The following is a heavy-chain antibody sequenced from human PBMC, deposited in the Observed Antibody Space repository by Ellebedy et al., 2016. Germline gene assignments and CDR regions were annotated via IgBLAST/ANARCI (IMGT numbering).Heavy chain of an antibody. Sequence: SETLSLXCTVSGDSINSGAFYWLWVRQPAGKGLEWIGRIYTTGNAIYNPSLKSRITMSVDTSRNHFSMELRSVTAADTAVYYCATLTIPGGSDSWGQGILVTVSS. V-gene: IGHV4-61*02. J-gene: IGHJ4*02. D-gene: IGHD3-16*01. CDR2: IYTTGNA. CDR1: GDSINSGAFY. CDR3: ATLTIPGGSDS.